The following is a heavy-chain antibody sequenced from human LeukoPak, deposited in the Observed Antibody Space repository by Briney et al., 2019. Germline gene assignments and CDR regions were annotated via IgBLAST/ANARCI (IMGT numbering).Heavy chain of an antibody. V-gene: IGHV4-59*01. Sequence: PSETLSLTCSVSGDSISSYYWSWIRQPPGKGLEWIGYIYFGGSTKYNPSLKSRVTISVDTSKNQFSLKLSSVTAADTAVYYCARIYYYDSSGYYSYPTYRYFDLWGRGTLVTVSS. CDR2: IYFGGST. J-gene: IGHJ2*01. CDR1: GDSISSYY. CDR3: ARIYYYDSSGYYSYPTYRYFDL. D-gene: IGHD3-22*01.